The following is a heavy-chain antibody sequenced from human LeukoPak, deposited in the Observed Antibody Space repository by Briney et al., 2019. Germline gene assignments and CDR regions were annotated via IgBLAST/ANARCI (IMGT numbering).Heavy chain of an antibody. J-gene: IGHJ4*02. CDR3: ARGYCSSTSCYWRYYFDY. CDR1: GFTFSSYG. Sequence: GGSLRLSCAASGFTFSSYGMHWVRQAPGKGLEWVAVISYDGSNKYYADSVKGRFTISRDNSRNTLYLQMNSLRAEDTAVYYCARGYCSSTSCYWRYYFDYWGQGTLVTVSS. CDR2: ISYDGSNK. V-gene: IGHV3-30*03. D-gene: IGHD2-2*01.